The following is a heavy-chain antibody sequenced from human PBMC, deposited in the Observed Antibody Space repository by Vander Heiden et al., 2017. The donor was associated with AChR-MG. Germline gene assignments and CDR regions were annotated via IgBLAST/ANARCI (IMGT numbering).Heavy chain of an antibody. CDR3: ARGYRYCGGDCYTFDY. CDR2: MNPNSGNT. Sequence: QVQLVQSGAEAKKPGASVKVSCKASGYTFTSYAINWVRQATGQGLEWMGWMNPNSGNTGYAQKFQGRVTMTRNTSISTAYMELSSLRSEDTAVYYCARGYRYCGGDCYTFDYWGQGTLVTVSS. D-gene: IGHD2-21*02. CDR1: GYTFTSYA. J-gene: IGHJ4*02. V-gene: IGHV1-8*01.